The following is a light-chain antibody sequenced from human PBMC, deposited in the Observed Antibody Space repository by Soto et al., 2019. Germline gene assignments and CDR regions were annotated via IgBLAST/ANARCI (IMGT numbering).Light chain of an antibody. CDR1: QSVSSSY. CDR2: GAS. V-gene: IGKV3-20*01. J-gene: IGKJ2*01. CDR3: QQFEDT. Sequence: EIVLTQSPGTLSLSPGERATLSCRASQSVSSSYLAWYQQKPGQAPRLLIYGASSRATGIPDRFSGSGSGTDFPLTISRLEPEDFAVYSCQQFEDTFGQGTKLEIK.